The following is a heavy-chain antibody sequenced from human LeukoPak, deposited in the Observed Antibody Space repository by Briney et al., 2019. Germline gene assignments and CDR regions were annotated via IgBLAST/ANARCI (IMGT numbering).Heavy chain of an antibody. D-gene: IGHD3-10*01. Sequence: ETLSLTCNVSGASISRNSWSWIRQPPGKGLEWIGYIDYSETTNYTPALKSRVTISLDTSKIQFFLNLSSVTAADTAVYYCARGGLYEMVRLSGLDPWGQGTLVTVSS. J-gene: IGHJ5*02. CDR2: IDYSETT. V-gene: IGHV4-59*01. CDR3: ARGGLYEMVRLSGLDP. CDR1: GASISRNS.